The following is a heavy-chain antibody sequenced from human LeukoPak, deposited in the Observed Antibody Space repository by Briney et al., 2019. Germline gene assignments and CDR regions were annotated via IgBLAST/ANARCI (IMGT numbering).Heavy chain of an antibody. CDR2: IRYDGSNK. J-gene: IGHJ3*02. V-gene: IGHV3-33*01. CDR1: GFTFSSYG. Sequence: GRSLRLSCAASGFTFSSYGMHWVRQAPGKGLEWVAVIRYDGSNKYYADSVKGRFTISRDNAKNSLYLQMNSLRADDTAVYYCARVPMVGVTRGAFDIWGRGTMVTVSS. D-gene: IGHD1-26*01. CDR3: ARVPMVGVTRGAFDI.